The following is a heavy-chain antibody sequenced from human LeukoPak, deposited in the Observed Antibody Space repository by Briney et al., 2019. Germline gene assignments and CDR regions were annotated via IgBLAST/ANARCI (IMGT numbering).Heavy chain of an antibody. CDR3: AKDPYSSGWPPDY. CDR2: IWYDGSNK. CDR1: GFTFSSYD. Sequence: GGSLRLSCAASGFTFSSYDMHWVRQAPCKGLEWVAVIWYDGSNKYYADSVKGRFTISRDNSKNTLYLQMNSLRAEDTAVYYCAKDPYSSGWPPDYWGQGTLVTVSS. J-gene: IGHJ4*02. D-gene: IGHD6-19*01. V-gene: IGHV3-33*06.